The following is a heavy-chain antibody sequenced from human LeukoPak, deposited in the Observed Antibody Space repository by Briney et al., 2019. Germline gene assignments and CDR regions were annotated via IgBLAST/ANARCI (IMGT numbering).Heavy chain of an antibody. Sequence: PSETLSLTCTVSGYSISSGYYWGWIRQPPGKGLEWIGSIYHSGSTYYNPSLKSRVTISVDTSKNQFSLKLSSVTAADTAVYYCAREEMGVPAANPYYYYYYMDVWGKGTRSPSP. V-gene: IGHV4-38-2*02. J-gene: IGHJ6*03. CDR2: IYHSGST. CDR3: AREEMGVPAANPYYYYYYMDV. D-gene: IGHD2-2*01. CDR1: GYSISSGYY.